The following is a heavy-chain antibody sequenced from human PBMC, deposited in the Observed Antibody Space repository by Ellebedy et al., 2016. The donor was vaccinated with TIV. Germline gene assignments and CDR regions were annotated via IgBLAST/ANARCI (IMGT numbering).Heavy chain of an antibody. V-gene: IGHV4-59*08. Sequence: MPSETLSLTCTVSGGSISSHHWSWIRQPPGTGLEWIGSIYYSGSTTFNPSLRSRVTISVDTSKNQFSLNLSSVIAADTAVYYCARHLSEDYGGNHYYFDYWGQGSLVAVSS. D-gene: IGHD4-23*01. CDR3: ARHLSEDYGGNHYYFDY. J-gene: IGHJ4*02. CDR1: GGSISSHH. CDR2: IYYSGST.